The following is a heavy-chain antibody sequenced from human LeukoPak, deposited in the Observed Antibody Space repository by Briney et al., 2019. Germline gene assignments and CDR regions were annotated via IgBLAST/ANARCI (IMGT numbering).Heavy chain of an antibody. V-gene: IGHV1-46*01. CDR2: INPSGGST. CDR1: GNTFTMYY. Sequence: ASVKLSCKASGNTFTMYYMHWVRQAPGQGLELMGMINPSGGSTSYAQKFQGRVTMTRDMSTSTVYMELSSMRSEDTAVYYCAREKGDYWGQGTLVTVSS. J-gene: IGHJ4*02. CDR3: AREKGDY.